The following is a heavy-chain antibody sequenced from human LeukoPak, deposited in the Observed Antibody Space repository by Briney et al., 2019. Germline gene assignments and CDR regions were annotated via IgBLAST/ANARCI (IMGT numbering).Heavy chain of an antibody. CDR1: GGSICSYY. J-gene: IGHJ4*02. CDR3: ARGLSGSYYFDY. Sequence: SETLSLTCTVSGGSICSYYWTWIRQPAGKGLEWIGRIYTSGSTSYNPSLKSRVTMSVDTSNYQFSLKLTSVIAADTAVYYCARGLSGSYYFDYWAREPWSPSPQ. CDR2: IYTSGST. D-gene: IGHD1-26*01. V-gene: IGHV4-4*07.